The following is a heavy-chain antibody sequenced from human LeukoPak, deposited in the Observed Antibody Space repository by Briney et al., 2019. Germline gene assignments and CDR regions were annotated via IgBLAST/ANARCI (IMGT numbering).Heavy chain of an antibody. CDR1: GGSISSYY. J-gene: IGHJ4*02. V-gene: IGHV4-4*07. CDR3: AGEFYYYDSSGFDY. D-gene: IGHD3-22*01. CDR2: IYTSGST. Sequence: SETLSLTCTVSGGSISSYYWSWIRQPAGKGLEWIGRIYTSGSTNYNPSLKSRVTMSVDTSKNQFSPKLSSVTAADTAVYYCAGEFYYYDSSGFDYWDQGTLVTVSS.